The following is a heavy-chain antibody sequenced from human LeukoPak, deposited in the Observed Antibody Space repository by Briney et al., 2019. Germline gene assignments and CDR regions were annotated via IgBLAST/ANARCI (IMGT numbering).Heavy chain of an antibody. D-gene: IGHD3-3*01. J-gene: IGHJ3*02. V-gene: IGHV3-23*01. CDR1: GFTFSNYA. Sequence: GGSLRLSCAASGFTFSNYAMNWVRQAPGQGLEWVSGISGSGGSTYYIDSVKGRFTISRDNSEDTLYLQMNSLRAEDTAVYYCAKDGGPVLRFLEWLPLGAFDIWGQGTMVTVSS. CDR3: AKDGGPVLRFLEWLPLGAFDI. CDR2: ISGSGGST.